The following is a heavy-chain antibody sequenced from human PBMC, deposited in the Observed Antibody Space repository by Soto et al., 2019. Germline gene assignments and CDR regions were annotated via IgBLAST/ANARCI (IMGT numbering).Heavy chain of an antibody. CDR3: ARQAYITIFGVEFNWFDP. D-gene: IGHD3-3*01. V-gene: IGHV4-39*01. CDR1: GGSISSSSYY. Sequence: PSETLSLTCTVSGGSISSSSYYWGWIRQPPGKGLEWIGSIYYSGSTYYNPSLKSRVTISVDTSKNQFSLKLSSVTAADTAVYYCARQAYITIFGVEFNWFDPSGQGTLVTVSS. J-gene: IGHJ5*02. CDR2: IYYSGST.